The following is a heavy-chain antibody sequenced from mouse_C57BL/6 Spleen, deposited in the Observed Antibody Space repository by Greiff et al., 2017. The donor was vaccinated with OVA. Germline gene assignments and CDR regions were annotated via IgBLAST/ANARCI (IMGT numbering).Heavy chain of an antibody. Sequence: QVQLQQSGAELVRPGASVTLSCKASGYTFTDYEMHWVKQTPVHGLEWIGAIDPETGGTAYNQKFKGKAILTADKSSNTAYLELRSLTSEDSAVYDSTIWYEFMTTVRVYAMEDQGKATSVTV. CDR1: GYTFTDYE. V-gene: IGHV1-15*01. D-gene: IGHD1-1*01. CDR3: TIWYEFMTTVRVYAMED. CDR2: IDPETGGT. J-gene: IGHJ4*01.